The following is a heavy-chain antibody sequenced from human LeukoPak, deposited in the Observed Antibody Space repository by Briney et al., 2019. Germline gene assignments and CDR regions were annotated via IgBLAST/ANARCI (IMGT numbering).Heavy chain of an antibody. J-gene: IGHJ5*02. CDR3: AKYEGGASGSFGS. D-gene: IGHD1-26*01. CDR2: ITGSGGST. Sequence: GGSLRLSCAASGSTFSSYAMSWVRQAPGKGLEWVSVITGSGGSTNYADSVKGRFTISRDNSKNTLYLQMDSLRAEDTAVYYCAKYEGGASGSFGSWGQGTLVTVSS. V-gene: IGHV3-23*01. CDR1: GSTFSSYA.